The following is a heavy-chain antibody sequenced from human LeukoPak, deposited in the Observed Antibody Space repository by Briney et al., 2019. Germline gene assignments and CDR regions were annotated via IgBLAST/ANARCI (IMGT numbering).Heavy chain of an antibody. CDR3: AREPPGNYDSSGHYYAYVDC. CDR2: IWYDGSNK. D-gene: IGHD3-22*01. V-gene: IGHV3-33*01. J-gene: IGHJ4*02. Sequence: GGSLRLSCAASGFTFSSYGMHWVRQAPGKGLEWVAVIWYDGSNKYYADSVKGRFTISRDNSKNTLYLQMNSLRAEDTAVYYCAREPPGNYDSSGHYYAYVDCWGQGTLVTVSS. CDR1: GFTFSSYG.